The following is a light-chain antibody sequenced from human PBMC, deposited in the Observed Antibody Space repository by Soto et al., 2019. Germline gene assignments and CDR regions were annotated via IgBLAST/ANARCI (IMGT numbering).Light chain of an antibody. V-gene: IGKV3-15*01. Sequence: EIVMTLSPATLSVSPGERATLSCRASQSVSSNLAWYQQKPGQAPRLLIYGASTRATGIPARFSGSGSGTEFTLTISSLQSEDFAVYYCQQRSNWPPFTFGQGTRLEIK. J-gene: IGKJ5*01. CDR1: QSVSSN. CDR3: QQRSNWPPFT. CDR2: GAS.